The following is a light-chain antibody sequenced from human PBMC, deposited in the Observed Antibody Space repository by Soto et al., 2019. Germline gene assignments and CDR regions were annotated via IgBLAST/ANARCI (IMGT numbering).Light chain of an antibody. Sequence: DIQMTQSPSSVSASVGDRVTITCRASQGISSWLALYQQKPEEAPKLVIYDASSLQSGVPSRFSGSGSGTDFTLTISSLQPEDFATYYCQQANSFPLSFGGGTKVDIK. CDR3: QQANSFPLS. CDR1: QGISSW. J-gene: IGKJ4*01. V-gene: IGKV1-12*01. CDR2: DAS.